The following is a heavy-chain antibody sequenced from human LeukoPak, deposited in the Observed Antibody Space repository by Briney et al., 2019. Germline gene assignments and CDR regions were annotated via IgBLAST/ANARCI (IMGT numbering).Heavy chain of an antibody. CDR3: ARPLFTDDHDAFDI. Sequence: SETLSLTCTVSGGSISSSSYYWGWIRQPPGKGLEWIGSIYYSGSTYYNPSLKSRVTISVDTSKNQFSLKLSSVTAADTAVYYCARPLFTDDHDAFDIWGQGTMVTVSS. V-gene: IGHV4-39*01. CDR2: IYYSGST. CDR1: GGSISSSSYY. J-gene: IGHJ3*02. D-gene: IGHD3-16*01.